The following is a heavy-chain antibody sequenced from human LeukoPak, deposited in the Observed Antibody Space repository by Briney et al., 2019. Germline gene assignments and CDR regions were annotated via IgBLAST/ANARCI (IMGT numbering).Heavy chain of an antibody. V-gene: IGHV1-69*13. CDR2: IIPIFGTA. CDR1: GGTFSSYA. CDR3: ASLSSLGWVYYYYYMDV. Sequence: SVKVSCKASGGTFSSYAISWLRQAPGQGLEWMGGIIPIFGTANYAQKFQGRVTITADESTSTAYMELSSLRSEDTAVYYCASLSSLGWVYYYYYMDVWGKGTTVTVSS. D-gene: IGHD6-19*01. J-gene: IGHJ6*03.